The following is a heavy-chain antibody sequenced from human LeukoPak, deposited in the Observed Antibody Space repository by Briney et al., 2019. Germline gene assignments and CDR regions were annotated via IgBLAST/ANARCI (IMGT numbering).Heavy chain of an antibody. D-gene: IGHD6-6*01. V-gene: IGHV4-59*01. J-gene: IGHJ4*02. Sequence: RXXPGXXLEWTGYAYYRGGTKYNPSLKSRVSLSVDTSKNQVSLKLSSVTAADTAVYFCARSYGSYVLDYWGQGSLVIVS. CDR2: AYYRGGT. CDR3: ARSYGSYVLDY.